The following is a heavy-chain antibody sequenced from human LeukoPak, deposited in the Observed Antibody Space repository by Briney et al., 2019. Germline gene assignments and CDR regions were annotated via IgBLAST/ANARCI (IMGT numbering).Heavy chain of an antibody. D-gene: IGHD6-6*01. CDR1: GGSFSGYY. Sequence: PSETLSLTCAVYGGSFSGYYWSWIRQPAGKGLEWIGRIYTSGSTNYNPSLKSRVTMSVDTSKNQFSLKLSSVTAADTAVYYCARVRYSSSSMMTSWFDPWGQGTLVTVSS. J-gene: IGHJ5*02. V-gene: IGHV4-59*10. CDR3: ARVRYSSSSMMTSWFDP. CDR2: IYTSGST.